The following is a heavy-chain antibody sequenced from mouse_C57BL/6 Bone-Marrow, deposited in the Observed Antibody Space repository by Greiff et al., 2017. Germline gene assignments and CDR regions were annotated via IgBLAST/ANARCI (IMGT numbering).Heavy chain of an antibody. CDR3: ARVGLRPDYYAMDY. J-gene: IGHJ4*01. CDR2: ISYDGSN. D-gene: IGHD2-2*01. Sequence: VQLKESGPGLVKPSQSLSLTCSVTGYSITSGYYWNWIRQFPGNKLEWMGYISYDGSNNYNPSLKNRISITRDTSKNQFFLKLNSVTTEDTATYYCARVGLRPDYYAMDYWGQGTSVTVSS. CDR1: GYSITSGYY. V-gene: IGHV3-6*01.